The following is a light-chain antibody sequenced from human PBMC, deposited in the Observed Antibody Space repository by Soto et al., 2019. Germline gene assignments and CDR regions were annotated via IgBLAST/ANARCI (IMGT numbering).Light chain of an antibody. Sequence: ELVLTQSPGTLSLSPGERATLSCRASRSVSSSYLAWYQQKPGQAPRLLIYAASSRPTCIPDRFSGSGSGTDFVLTISRLEPEDFAVDFCQHYARSPPRGTFGQGTKLEIK. CDR3: QHYARSPPRGT. CDR2: AAS. J-gene: IGKJ2*02. CDR1: RSVSSSY. V-gene: IGKV3-20*01.